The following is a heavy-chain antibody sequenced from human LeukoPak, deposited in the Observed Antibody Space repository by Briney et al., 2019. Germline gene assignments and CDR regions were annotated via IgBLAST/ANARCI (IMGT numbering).Heavy chain of an antibody. D-gene: IGHD2-2*01. Sequence: SETLSLTCAVYGGSFSGYYWSWIRQPPGKGLEWIGEINHSGSTNYNPSLKSRVTISVDTSKNQFSLRLSSVTAADTAVYYCARGGGWRPLRYCSSTSCRTINWFDPRGQGTLVTVSS. J-gene: IGHJ5*02. CDR3: ARGGGWRPLRYCSSTSCRTINWFDP. CDR1: GGSFSGYY. V-gene: IGHV4-34*01. CDR2: INHSGST.